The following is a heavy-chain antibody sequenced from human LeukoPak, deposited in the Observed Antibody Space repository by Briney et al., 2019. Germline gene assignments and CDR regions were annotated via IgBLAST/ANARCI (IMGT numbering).Heavy chain of an antibody. CDR2: INPNSGGT. Sequence: EASVKVSCKASGYTFTGYYMHWVRQAPGQGLEWMGWINPNSGGTNYAQKFQGRVTMTRDTSISTAYMELSRLRSGDTALYYCARSEQFPYYMDVWGKGTTVTVSS. CDR3: ARSEQFPYYMDV. CDR1: GYTFTGYY. J-gene: IGHJ6*03. V-gene: IGHV1-2*02. D-gene: IGHD6-19*01.